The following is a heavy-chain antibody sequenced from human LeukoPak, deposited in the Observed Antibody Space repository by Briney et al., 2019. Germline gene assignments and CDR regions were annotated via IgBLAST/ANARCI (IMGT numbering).Heavy chain of an antibody. CDR3: ARDYYGSGSYGSDNYYYYGMDV. J-gene: IGHJ6*02. CDR2: ISSSSSYI. V-gene: IGHV3-21*04. D-gene: IGHD3-10*01. Sequence: PGGSLRLSCAASGFTFSSYSMNWVRQAPGKGPEWVSSISSSSSYIYYADSVKGRFTISRDNAKNSLYLQMNSLRAEDTAVYYCARDYYGSGSYGSDNYYYYGMDVWGQGTTVTVSS. CDR1: GFTFSSYS.